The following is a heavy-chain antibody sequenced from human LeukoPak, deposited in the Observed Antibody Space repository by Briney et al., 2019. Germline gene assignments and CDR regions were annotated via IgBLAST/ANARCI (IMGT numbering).Heavy chain of an antibody. CDR1: GYTFTGYY. Sequence: ASVKVSCKASGYTFTGYYMHWVRQAPGQGLEWMGWISPNSGGTNYAQKFQGRVTMTRDTSISTAYMELSRLRSDDTAVYYCARDPTIFGVVSNWFDPWGQGTLVTVSS. J-gene: IGHJ5*02. D-gene: IGHD3-3*01. V-gene: IGHV1-2*02. CDR3: ARDPTIFGVVSNWFDP. CDR2: ISPNSGGT.